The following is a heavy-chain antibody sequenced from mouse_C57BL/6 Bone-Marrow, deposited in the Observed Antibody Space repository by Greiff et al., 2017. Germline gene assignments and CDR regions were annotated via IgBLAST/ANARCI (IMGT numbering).Heavy chain of an antibody. CDR2: IYPGGGGT. J-gene: IGHJ2*01. V-gene: IGHV1-82*01. Sequence: VKLVESGPELVKPGASVKISCKASGYAFSSSWMNWVKQRPGKGLEWIGRIYPGGGGTNYNGKFKGKATLTADTSSSTAYMQLSSLTSDDSAVYFCARGRFITTVGTFGYWGKGTTLTVAT. CDR3: ARGRFITTVGTFGY. CDR1: GYAFSSSW. D-gene: IGHD1-1*01.